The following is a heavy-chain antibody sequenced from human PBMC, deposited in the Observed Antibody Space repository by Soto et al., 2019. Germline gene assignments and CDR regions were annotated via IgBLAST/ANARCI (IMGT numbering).Heavy chain of an antibody. Sequence: SETLSLTCSVSGGPISSGPYSWGWIRQPPGKGLEWIGTFHYSGRTYYSPSLESRVTISVDTSKNQFSLKVSSVTAADTAVFYCARLAGYCSGTSCYGYYGMDVWGQGTTVIVSS. V-gene: IGHV4-39*01. J-gene: IGHJ6*02. CDR3: ARLAGYCSGTSCYGYYGMDV. CDR2: FHYSGRT. CDR1: GGPISSGPYS. D-gene: IGHD2-2*01.